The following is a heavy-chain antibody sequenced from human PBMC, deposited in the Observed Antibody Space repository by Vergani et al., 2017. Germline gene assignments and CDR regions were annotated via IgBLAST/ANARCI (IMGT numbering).Heavy chain of an antibody. CDR2: IIPIFGTA. V-gene: IGHV1-69*01. CDR3: ARVTMVRGVTTFRYYYGMDV. Sequence: VSCKASGGTFSSYAISWVRQAPGQGLEWMGGIIPIFGTANYAQKFQGRVTITADESTSTAYMELSSLRSEDTAVYYCARVTMVRGVTTFRYYYGMDVWGQGTTVTVSS. J-gene: IGHJ6*02. D-gene: IGHD3-10*01. CDR1: GGTFSSYA.